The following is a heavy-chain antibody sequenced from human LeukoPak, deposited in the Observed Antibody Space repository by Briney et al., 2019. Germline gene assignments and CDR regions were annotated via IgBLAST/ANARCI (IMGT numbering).Heavy chain of an antibody. CDR3: ARGGYSLFDI. Sequence: SVKVSCKASGGTFIPYAINWVRQAPGQGLEWMGGINPIFGTTNYAADFQGRVTITTDESTTTAYMEVSSLKSEDTAVYYCARGGYSLFDIWGQGTMVTVSS. D-gene: IGHD5-18*01. V-gene: IGHV1-69*05. CDR1: GGTFIPYA. J-gene: IGHJ3*02. CDR2: INPIFGTT.